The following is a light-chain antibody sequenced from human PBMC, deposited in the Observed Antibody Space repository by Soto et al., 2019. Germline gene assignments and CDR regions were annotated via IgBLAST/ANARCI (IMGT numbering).Light chain of an antibody. V-gene: IGKV1-17*01. CDR1: QGISNL. J-gene: IGKJ2*01. CDR2: AAS. CDR3: LQHNTYPYT. Sequence: IQMTQSPSSLSASVGDRVTITCRASQGISNLLGWFQHKPGKAPKRLIYAASILQGGVPSRFSGSGSGTEFTLTITGLQPEDFADYYCLQHNTYPYTFGQGTKLEIK.